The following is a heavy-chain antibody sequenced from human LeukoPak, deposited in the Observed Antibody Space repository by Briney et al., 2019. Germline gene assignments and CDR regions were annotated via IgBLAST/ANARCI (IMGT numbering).Heavy chain of an antibody. J-gene: IGHJ4*02. CDR1: GGSISSGDYS. CDR3: ARGIAAAGTDY. Sequence: SETLSLTCAVSGGSISSGDYSWSWIRQPPGKGLEWIGYIYNGGSAYYNPSLKSRVTISVDRSKNQFSLKLSSVTAADTAVYYCARGIAAAGTDYWGQGTLVTVSS. CDR2: IYNGGSA. D-gene: IGHD6-13*01. V-gene: IGHV4-30-2*01.